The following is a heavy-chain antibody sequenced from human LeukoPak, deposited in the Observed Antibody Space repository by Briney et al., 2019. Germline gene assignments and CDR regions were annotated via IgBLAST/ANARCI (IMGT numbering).Heavy chain of an antibody. J-gene: IGHJ3*02. Sequence: SETLSLTCTISGXSICCFYWSWTRHPRGGGRVWIGYIYCRGTTNYNPSLKRRVTISIDTSKNKFSLKLSSVTAADTAVYYCARDTTENHAFDIWGQGTMVTVSS. CDR1: GXSICCFY. D-gene: IGHD1-14*01. CDR2: IYCRGTT. V-gene: IGHV4-59*13. CDR3: ARDTTENHAFDI.